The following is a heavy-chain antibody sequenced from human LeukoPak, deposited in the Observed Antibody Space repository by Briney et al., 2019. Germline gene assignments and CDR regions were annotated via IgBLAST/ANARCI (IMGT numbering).Heavy chain of an antibody. D-gene: IGHD1-26*01. CDR3: ARVWGLSFDH. CDR1: GFTVSTDH. V-gene: IGHV3-53*01. Sequence: GGSLRLSCAASGFTVSTDHMSWVRQAPGKGLEWVAVSYSSGSRHYAESVKGRFTISRDNSKNTLDLQMNSLRAEDTALYYCARVWGLSFDHWGQGTLVTVSS. J-gene: IGHJ4*02. CDR2: SYSSGSR.